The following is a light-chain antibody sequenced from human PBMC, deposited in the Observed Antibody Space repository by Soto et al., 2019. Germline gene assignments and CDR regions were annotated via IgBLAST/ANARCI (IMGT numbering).Light chain of an antibody. CDR1: QDISYY. Sequence: DIQMTQSPSSLSASGGDRVTITCRASQDISYYLAWYQQKPGKAPKFLIYAASALQPGVPSRFSGSGSGTEFTLTISSLQPEDAETYYCQNHNSVPLTFGGGTKVDIK. J-gene: IGKJ4*01. CDR3: QNHNSVPLT. V-gene: IGKV1-27*01. CDR2: AAS.